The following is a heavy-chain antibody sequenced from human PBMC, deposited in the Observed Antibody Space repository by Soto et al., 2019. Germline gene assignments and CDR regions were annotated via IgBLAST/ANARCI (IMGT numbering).Heavy chain of an antibody. CDR1: GYTFTSYA. CDR3: ARVRGYSYGPRYYYYGMDV. V-gene: IGHV1-3*01. Sequence: GASVKVSCKASGYTFTSYAMHWVRQAPGQRLEWMGWINAGNGNTKYSQKFQGRVTITRDTSASTAYMELSSLRSEDTAVYYCARVRGYSYGPRYYYYGMDVWGQGTTVTVSS. CDR2: INAGNGNT. J-gene: IGHJ6*02. D-gene: IGHD5-18*01.